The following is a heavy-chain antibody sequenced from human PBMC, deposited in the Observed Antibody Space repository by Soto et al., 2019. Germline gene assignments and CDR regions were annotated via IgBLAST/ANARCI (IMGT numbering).Heavy chain of an antibody. CDR3: ARGGAGYSSGWWDFDY. J-gene: IGHJ4*02. Sequence: PSDTHSLTYTDSGGYFINYYGSWIRPSPGKGLEWIRRIYTSGSPTYHPSLKSRVTMSVDTSKNQFSLKLSSVTAADTAVYYCARGGAGYSSGWWDFDYWGQGTLVTVS. CDR1: GGYFINYY. D-gene: IGHD6-19*01. CDR2: IYTSGSP. V-gene: IGHV4-4*07.